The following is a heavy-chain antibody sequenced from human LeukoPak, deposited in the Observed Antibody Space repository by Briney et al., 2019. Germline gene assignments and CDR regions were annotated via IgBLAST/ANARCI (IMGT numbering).Heavy chain of an antibody. CDR3: ARATSSGWYLYRLDY. CDR1: GYTFVNYD. V-gene: IGHV1-69*13. J-gene: IGHJ4*02. D-gene: IGHD6-19*01. CDR2: IIPIFGTA. Sequence: SVKVSCKASGYTFVNYDINWVRQATGQGLEWMGGIIPIFGTANYAQKFQGRVTITADESTSTAYMELSSLRSEDTAVYYCARATSSGWYLYRLDYWGQGTLVTVSS.